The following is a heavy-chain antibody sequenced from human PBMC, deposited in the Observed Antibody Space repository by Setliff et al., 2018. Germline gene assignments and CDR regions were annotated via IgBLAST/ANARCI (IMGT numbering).Heavy chain of an antibody. D-gene: IGHD2-15*01. CDR3: AKGGTYRYFDF. Sequence: SETLSLTCTVSGDSMSGASMWTWIRRPPGKGLEFMGYVFPSGATKYDPSVKSRLTISVDTSKNQFSLKLTSLTAADTAVYFCAKGGTYRYFDFWGQGILVTAPQ. V-gene: IGHV4-59*01. J-gene: IGHJ4*02. CDR1: GDSMSGAS. CDR2: VFPSGAT.